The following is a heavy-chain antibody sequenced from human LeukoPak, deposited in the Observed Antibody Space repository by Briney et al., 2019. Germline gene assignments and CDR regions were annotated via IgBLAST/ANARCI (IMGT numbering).Heavy chain of an antibody. D-gene: IGHD6-13*01. CDR2: MNPANSDS. J-gene: IGHJ4*02. V-gene: IGHV5-51*01. CDR1: GFSFANYW. CDR3: PRRIAATGREFDY. Sequence: GESLKISCKGSGFSFANYWIAWVRQMPGEGLEWMGIMNPANSDSRYSPSFQGQVTFSADKSISTAYLQWSSLKASDSAMYYCPRRIAATGREFDYWGQGTLVTVSS.